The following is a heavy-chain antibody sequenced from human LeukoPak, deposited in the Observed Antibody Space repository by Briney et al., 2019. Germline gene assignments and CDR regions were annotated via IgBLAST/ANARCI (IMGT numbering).Heavy chain of an antibody. D-gene: IGHD3-22*01. CDR3: ARAGYDSSGYPFDY. CDR2: IYYSGST. V-gene: IGHV4-31*03. CDR1: GGSISSGGYY. Sequence: SETLSLACTVSGGSISSGGYYWSWIRQHPGKGLEWIGYIYYSGSTYYNPSLKSRVTISVDTSKNLFSLKLSSVTAADTAVYYCARAGYDSSGYPFDYWGQGTLVTVSS. J-gene: IGHJ4*02.